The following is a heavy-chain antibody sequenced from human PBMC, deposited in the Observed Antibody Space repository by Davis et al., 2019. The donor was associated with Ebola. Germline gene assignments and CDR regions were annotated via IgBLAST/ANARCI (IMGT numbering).Heavy chain of an antibody. V-gene: IGHV3-30-3*01. D-gene: IGHD1-26*01. J-gene: IGHJ6*02. CDR2: ISYDGSNK. Sequence: PGGSLRLSCAASGFTFSSYAMHWVRQAPGKGLEWVAVISYDGSNKYYADSVKGRFTTSRDNSKNTLYLQMNSLRAEDTAVYYCARGSGSYYYYGMDVWGQGTTVTVSS. CDR3: ARGSGSYYYYGMDV. CDR1: GFTFSSYA.